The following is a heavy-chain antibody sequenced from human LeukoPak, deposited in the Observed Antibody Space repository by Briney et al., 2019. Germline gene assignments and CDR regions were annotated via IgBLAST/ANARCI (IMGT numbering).Heavy chain of an antibody. V-gene: IGHV4-59*08. D-gene: IGHD6-6*01. J-gene: IGHJ4*02. CDR1: GGSISSYY. Sequence: SETLSLTCTVSGGSISSYYWSWIRQPPGKGLELMGYFHYSGSTNYNPSLKSRVTISVDTSKNQFSLKLSSVTAADTAVYYCARLGDSSSRLYYFDYWGQGTLVTVSS. CDR3: ARLGDSSSRLYYFDY. CDR2: FHYSGST.